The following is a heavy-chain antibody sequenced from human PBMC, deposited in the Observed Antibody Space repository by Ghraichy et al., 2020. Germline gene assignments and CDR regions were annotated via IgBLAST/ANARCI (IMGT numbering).Heavy chain of an antibody. Sequence: GESLNISSAASGFDFRAYGMNWLRQAPGKGLEWVANLKRDGSEEYYVDSVKGRFTISRDNAKNSLYLQMNSLRAEDTAVYYCARYGSGSRYNDPFDYWGQGTLVTVSS. CDR1: GFDFRAYG. CDR2: LKRDGSEE. CDR3: ARYGSGSRYNDPFDY. V-gene: IGHV3-7*01. J-gene: IGHJ4*02. D-gene: IGHD3-10*01.